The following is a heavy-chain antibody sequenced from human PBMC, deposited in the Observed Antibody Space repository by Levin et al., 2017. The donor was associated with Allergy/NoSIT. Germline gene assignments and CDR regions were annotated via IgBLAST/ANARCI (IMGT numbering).Heavy chain of an antibody. CDR1: GFTFNNYA. J-gene: IGHJ4*02. CDR3: AKRDSGDSDGDVDDY. V-gene: IGHV3-23*01. Sequence: LSLTCAASGFTFNNYAMSWVRQAPGRGLEWVSAISGSGDSTYYAGFVKGRFTISRDNSKNTLYLQMSSLRAEDTAVYYCAKRDSGDSDGDVDDYWGQGTLVTVSS. D-gene: IGHD5-18*01. CDR2: ISGSGDST.